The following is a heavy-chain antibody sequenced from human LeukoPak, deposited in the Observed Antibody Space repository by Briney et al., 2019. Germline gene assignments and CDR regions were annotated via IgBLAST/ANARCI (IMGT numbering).Heavy chain of an antibody. CDR2: IYPGDSDT. J-gene: IGHJ4*02. V-gene: IGHV5-51*01. Sequence: GASVKVSCKASGYTFTSYWIGWVRQMPGKGLEWMGIIYPGDSDTRYSPSFQGQVTISADKSISTAYLQWSSLKASDTAMYYCARDGSWPGTFDYWGQGTLVTVSS. CDR3: ARDGSWPGTFDY. CDR1: GYTFTSYW. D-gene: IGHD5-12*01.